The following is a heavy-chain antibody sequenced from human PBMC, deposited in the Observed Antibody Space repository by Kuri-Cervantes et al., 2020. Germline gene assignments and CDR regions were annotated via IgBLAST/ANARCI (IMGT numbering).Heavy chain of an antibody. J-gene: IGHJ6*02. V-gene: IGHV3-30*03. Sequence: GESLKISCAASGFTFSSYGMHWVRQAPGKGLEWVAVISYDGSNKYYADSVKGRFTISRDNSENTLYLQMNSLRAEDTAVYYCARVHGYYDSSGYYEPSENKYYYYYGMDVWGQGTTVTVSS. D-gene: IGHD3-22*01. CDR3: ARVHGYYDSSGYYEPSENKYYYYYGMDV. CDR1: GFTFSSYG. CDR2: ISYDGSNK.